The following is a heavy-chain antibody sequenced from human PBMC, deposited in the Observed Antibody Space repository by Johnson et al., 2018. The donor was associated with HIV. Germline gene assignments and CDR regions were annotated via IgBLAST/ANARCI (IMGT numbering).Heavy chain of an antibody. V-gene: IGHV3-33*01. CDR2: IWYDGTNK. J-gene: IGHJ3*02. CDR1: GFTFNSYG. CDR3: ARDRAFDI. Sequence: QVQLVESGGGEVQPGGSLRLSCAASGFTFNSYGMHWVRQAPGKGLEWVAVIWYDGTNKYYADSVKGRFTISRDNAKNSLYLQMNSLRAEDTAVYYCARDRAFDIWGQGTMVTVSS.